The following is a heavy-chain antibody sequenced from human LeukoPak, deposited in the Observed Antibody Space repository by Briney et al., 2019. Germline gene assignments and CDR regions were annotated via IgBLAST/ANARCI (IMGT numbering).Heavy chain of an antibody. CDR1: GLTFSNFA. J-gene: IGHJ3*02. CDR2: ISGGGDST. CDR3: ARVGSTVSPHAFDI. V-gene: IGHV3-23*01. Sequence: GGSLRLSCAASGLTFSNFAMSWVRQAPGKGLEWVSAISGGGDSTYYADSVKGRFTVSRDNAKNTLYLQMNSLRAEDTSVYYCARVGSTVSPHAFDIWGQGTMVTVSS. D-gene: IGHD2-21*02.